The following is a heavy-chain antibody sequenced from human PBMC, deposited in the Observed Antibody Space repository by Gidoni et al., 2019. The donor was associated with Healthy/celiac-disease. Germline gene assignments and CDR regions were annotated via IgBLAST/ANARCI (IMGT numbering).Heavy chain of an antibody. CDR3: ANYPITSYYFDY. CDR2: SSGSGGST. CDR1: GFTFSSYA. V-gene: IGHV3-23*01. J-gene: IGHJ4*02. D-gene: IGHD3-16*02. Sequence: EVQLLESGGGLVQPGGSLRLSCAASGFTFSSYAMSWVRQAPGKGLEWVSASSGSGGSTYYADSVKGRFTISRDNSKNTLYLQMNSLRAEDTAVYYCANYPITSYYFDYWGQGTLVTVSS.